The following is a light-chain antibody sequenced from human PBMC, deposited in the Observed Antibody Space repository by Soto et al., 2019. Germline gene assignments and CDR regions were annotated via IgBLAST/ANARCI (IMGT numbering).Light chain of an antibody. J-gene: IGKJ1*01. Sequence: EIVLTQSPGTLSLSPGETATLSCRASQNVTNNYFAWYQQKPGQAPRLLIYGASSRATGVPDRFSGSGSATDFTLTINRLEAEDSSVYYCQQYVRSPWTFGQGTKVEIK. V-gene: IGKV3-20*01. CDR3: QQYVRSPWT. CDR1: QNVTNNY. CDR2: GAS.